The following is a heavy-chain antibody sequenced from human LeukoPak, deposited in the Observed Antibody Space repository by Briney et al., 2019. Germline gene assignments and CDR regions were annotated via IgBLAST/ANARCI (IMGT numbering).Heavy chain of an antibody. Sequence: SGTLSLTCTVSGGSISGYYWSWIRQPPGKELEYIGNIYNTGSTNYNLSLKSRVTISVDTSKNQFSLKLTSVTAADTAVYYCARRIPRSAYLDYWGQGTLVTVSS. D-gene: IGHD2-15*01. CDR1: GGSISGYY. CDR2: IYNTGST. CDR3: ARRIPRSAYLDY. V-gene: IGHV4-59*01. J-gene: IGHJ4*02.